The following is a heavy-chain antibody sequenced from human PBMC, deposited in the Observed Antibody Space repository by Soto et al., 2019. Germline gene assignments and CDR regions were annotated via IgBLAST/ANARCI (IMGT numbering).Heavy chain of an antibody. CDR3: ARAIKRWEVHYYFDY. CDR1: GSTFNNFA. J-gene: IGHJ4*02. Sequence: QVVLLQSRAEVKEPGSSVRVSCEVSGSTFNNFAFSWVRQAPGHGPEWMGGIVVISNTADYSQRFQDRVTITADTSTNTLYMELGSLTFEDTAVYYCARAIKRWEVHYYFDYWGQGTLVTVSS. CDR2: IVVISNTA. V-gene: IGHV1-69*06. D-gene: IGHD1-26*01.